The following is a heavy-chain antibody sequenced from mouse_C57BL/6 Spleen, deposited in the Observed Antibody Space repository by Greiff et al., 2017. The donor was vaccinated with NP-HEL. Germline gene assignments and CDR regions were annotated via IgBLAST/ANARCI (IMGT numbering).Heavy chain of an antibody. CDR3: ARSATVVGDWYFDV. D-gene: IGHD1-1*01. CDR2: ISDGGSYT. CDR1: GFTFSSYA. J-gene: IGHJ1*03. Sequence: EVKLMESGGGLVKPGGSLKLSCAASGFTFSSYAMSWVRQTPEKRLEWVATISDGGSYTYYPDNVKGRFTISRDNAKNNLYLQMSNLKSEDTAMYYCARSATVVGDWYFDVWGTGTTVTVSS. V-gene: IGHV5-4*03.